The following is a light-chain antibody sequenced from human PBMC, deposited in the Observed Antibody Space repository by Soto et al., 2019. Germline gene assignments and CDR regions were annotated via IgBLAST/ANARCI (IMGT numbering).Light chain of an antibody. CDR1: QNVGSH. CDR2: GAS. Sequence: ILMTQSPATLSVSPGERATLSCRASQNVGSHVAWYQQKPGQAPRLFIYGASTRATGIPARFSGSGSGTEFTLTISSLQSEDFAIYYCQQYYNWPPLTFGGGTKVEIQ. V-gene: IGKV3-15*01. CDR3: QQYYNWPPLT. J-gene: IGKJ4*01.